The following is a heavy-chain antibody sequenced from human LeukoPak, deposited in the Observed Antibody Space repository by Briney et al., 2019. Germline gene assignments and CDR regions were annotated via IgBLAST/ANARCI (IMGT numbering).Heavy chain of an antibody. V-gene: IGHV3-11*01. Sequence: MSGGSLRLSCAASGFTFSDYYMGWIRQAPGKGLEWVSYISSSGSTIYYADSVKGRFTISRDNAKNSLYLQMNSLRAEDTAVYYCARAREDIVVVPAASDITNYYYYYGMDVWGQGTTVTVSS. CDR2: ISSSGSTI. CDR3: ARAREDIVVVPAASDITNYYYYYGMDV. CDR1: GFTFSDYY. J-gene: IGHJ6*02. D-gene: IGHD2-2*01.